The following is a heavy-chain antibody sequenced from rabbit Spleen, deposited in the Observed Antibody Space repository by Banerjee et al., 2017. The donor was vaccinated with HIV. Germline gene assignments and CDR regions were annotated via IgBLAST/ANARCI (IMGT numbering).Heavy chain of an antibody. CDR1: GFSISSYY. J-gene: IGHJ4*01. Sequence: LEESGGDLVKPGASLTLTCTASGFSISSYYMNWVRQAPGKGLEWIGYIDPVFGITYYANWVNGRFSISRENAQNTVFLQMTSLTAADTATYFCVREVAARFHLWGPGTLVTVS. V-gene: IGHV1S7*01. D-gene: IGHD4-1*01. CDR2: IDPVFGIT. CDR3: VREVAARFHL.